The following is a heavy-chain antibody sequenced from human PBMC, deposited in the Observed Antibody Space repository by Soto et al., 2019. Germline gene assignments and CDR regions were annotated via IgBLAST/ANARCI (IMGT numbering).Heavy chain of an antibody. J-gene: IGHJ4*02. D-gene: IGHD3-3*01. CDR2: IIPILGIA. V-gene: IGHV1-69*02. CDR1: GGTFSSYT. Sequence: SVKVSCTASGGTFSSYTISWVRQAPGQGLEWMGRIIPILGIANYAQKFQGRVTITADKSTSTAYMELSSLRSEDTAVYYCARVDFWSGYQIDYWGQGTLVTVSS. CDR3: ARVDFWSGYQIDY.